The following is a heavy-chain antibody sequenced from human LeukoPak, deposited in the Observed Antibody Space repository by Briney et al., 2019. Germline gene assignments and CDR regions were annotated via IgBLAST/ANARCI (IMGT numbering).Heavy chain of an antibody. CDR1: GGPISSGSYY. Sequence: SETLSLTCTVSGGPISSGSYYWGWIRQPPGKGLEWIGSIYYSGSTFYNPSLKSRVTISVDTSKNQFSRKLSSVTAADTAVYYCARVGGDYGMDVWGQGTTVTVSS. V-gene: IGHV4-39*07. CDR3: ARVGGDYGMDV. D-gene: IGHD3-16*01. CDR2: IYYSGST. J-gene: IGHJ6*02.